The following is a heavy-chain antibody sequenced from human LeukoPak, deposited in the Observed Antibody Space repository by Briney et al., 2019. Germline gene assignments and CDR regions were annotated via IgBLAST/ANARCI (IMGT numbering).Heavy chain of an antibody. Sequence: PGGSLRLSCAASGFTFSSYEMNWVRQAPGKGLEWVSYISGSVSDSVSTIYYADSVKGRFTISRDNAKNSLYLQMNSLRAEDTAVYYCAREGIAARRPDYWGQGTLVTVSS. CDR1: GFTFSSYE. CDR3: AREGIAARRPDY. CDR2: ISGSVSDSVSTI. V-gene: IGHV3-48*03. J-gene: IGHJ4*02. D-gene: IGHD6-6*01.